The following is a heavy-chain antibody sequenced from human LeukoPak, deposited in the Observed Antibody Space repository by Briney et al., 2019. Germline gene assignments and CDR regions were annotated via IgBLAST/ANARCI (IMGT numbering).Heavy chain of an antibody. CDR1: GGSISSYY. CDR2: IYYSGST. J-gene: IGHJ5*02. D-gene: IGHD3-3*01. Sequence: SETLSLTCTVSGGSISSYYWSWIRQPPGKGLEWIGYIYYSGSTNYNPSLKSRVTISVDTSKNQFSLKLSSVTAADTAVYYCARVLLSNYDFWSGYSNWFDPWGQGTLVTVSS. V-gene: IGHV4-59*01. CDR3: ARVLLSNYDFWSGYSNWFDP.